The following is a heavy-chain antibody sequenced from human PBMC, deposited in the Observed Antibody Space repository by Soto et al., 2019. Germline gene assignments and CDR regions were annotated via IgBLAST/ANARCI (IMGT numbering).Heavy chain of an antibody. J-gene: IGHJ4*02. CDR3: ARLIAAAGMDYFDY. CDR2: IYYSGST. V-gene: IGHV4-59*01. D-gene: IGHD6-13*01. CDR1: GGSISSYY. Sequence: SETLSLTCTVSGGSISSYYWSWIRQPPGKGLEWIGYIYYSGSTNYNPSLKSRVTISVDTSKNQFSLKLSSVTAADTAVYYCARLIAAAGMDYFDYWGQGTLVT.